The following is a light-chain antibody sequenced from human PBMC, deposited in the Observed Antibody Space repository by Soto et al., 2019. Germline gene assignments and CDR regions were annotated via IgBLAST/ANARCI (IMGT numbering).Light chain of an antibody. CDR3: CSYAGSYPWV. CDR2: DVS. Sequence: QSALTQPRSVSGSPGQSVTISCTGTSSDVGGYNYVSWYLQHPGKAPKLMIYDVSKRPSGVPDRFSGSKSGNTASLTISGLQAEDEADYYCCSYAGSYPWVFGGGTKLTVL. J-gene: IGLJ3*02. V-gene: IGLV2-11*01. CDR1: SSDVGGYNY.